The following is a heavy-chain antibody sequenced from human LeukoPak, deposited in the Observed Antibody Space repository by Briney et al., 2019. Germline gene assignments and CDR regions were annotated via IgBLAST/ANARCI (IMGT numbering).Heavy chain of an antibody. V-gene: IGHV3-23*01. J-gene: IGHJ4*02. D-gene: IGHD6-6*01. CDR1: GFTFSSYA. Sequence: PGGSLRLSCAASGFTFSSYAMNWVRQAPGKGLGWVSIISAGGGSIYYADSVKGRFTISRDNSKNTLYLQMNSLTAEDTAVYYCAKDQASRPDYWGQGTLVTVSS. CDR3: AKDQASRPDY. CDR2: ISAGGGSI.